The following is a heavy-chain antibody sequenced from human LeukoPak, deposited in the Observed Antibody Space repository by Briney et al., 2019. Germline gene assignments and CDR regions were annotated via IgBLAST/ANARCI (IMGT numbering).Heavy chain of an antibody. Sequence: SGGSLRLSCAASGFTFSSYGMHWVRQAPGKGLEWVAVISYDGSNKYYADSVKGRFTISRDNSKNTLYLQMNSLRAEDMAVYYCAKLSVGMVGGVILSYGMDVWGQGPTVTVSS. CDR2: ISYDGSNK. CDR3: AKLSVGMVGGVILSYGMDV. CDR1: GFTFSSYG. D-gene: IGHD3-10*01. V-gene: IGHV3-30*18. J-gene: IGHJ6*02.